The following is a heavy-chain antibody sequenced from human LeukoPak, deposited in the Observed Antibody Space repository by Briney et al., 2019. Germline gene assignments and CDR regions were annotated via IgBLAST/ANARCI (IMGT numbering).Heavy chain of an antibody. CDR2: ISSSSSYI. V-gene: IGHV3-21*01. CDR3: AREHYYDSSGYPTTPDY. CDR1: GFTFSSYS. J-gene: IGHJ4*02. Sequence: PGGSLRLSCAASGFTFSSYSMNWVRQAPGKGLEWVSSISSSSSYIYYADSVKGRFTISRENAKNSLYLQMNSLRAEDTAVYYCAREHYYDSSGYPTTPDYWGQGTLVTVSS. D-gene: IGHD3-22*01.